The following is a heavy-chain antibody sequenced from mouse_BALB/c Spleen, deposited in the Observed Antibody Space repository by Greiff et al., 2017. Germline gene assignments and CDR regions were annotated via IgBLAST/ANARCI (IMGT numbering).Heavy chain of an antibody. J-gene: IGHJ3*01. D-gene: IGHD2-4*01. CDR2: IWWNDDK. V-gene: IGHV8-8*01. CDR3: ARMRSMITPFAY. Sequence: QVQLKESGPGILQPSQTLSLTCSFSGFSLSTSGMSVGWIRQPSGKGLEWLAHIWWNDDKYYNPALKSRLTISKDTSNNQVFLKIASVVTADTATYYCARMRSMITPFAYWGQGTLVTVSA. CDR1: GFSLSTSGMS.